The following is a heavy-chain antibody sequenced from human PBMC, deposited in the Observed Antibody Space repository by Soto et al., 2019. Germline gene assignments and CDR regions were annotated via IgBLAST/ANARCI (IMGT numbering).Heavy chain of an antibody. CDR2: INAGNGNT. V-gene: IGHV1-3*01. J-gene: IGHJ3*02. Sequence: GASVKVSCKASGYTFTSYAMHWVRQAPGQRLEWMGWINAGNGNTKYSQKFQGRVTITRDTSASTAYMELSSLRSEDTAVYYCASLYCSSTSCYVGAFDIWGQGTMVTVSS. CDR1: GYTFTSYA. CDR3: ASLYCSSTSCYVGAFDI. D-gene: IGHD2-2*01.